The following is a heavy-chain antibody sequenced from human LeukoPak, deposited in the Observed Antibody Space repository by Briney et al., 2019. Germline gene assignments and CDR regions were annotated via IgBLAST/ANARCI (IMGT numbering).Heavy chain of an antibody. V-gene: IGHV1-69*06. CDR3: ARSAEMATIRNAFDM. CDR2: IIPIFGTA. D-gene: IGHD5-24*01. J-gene: IGHJ3*02. Sequence: SVTVSCKASGGTFSNYAINWVRQAPGQGLEWMGGIIPIFGTANYAQKFQGRVTITADKSTSTAYMELSSLRSEDTAMYYCARSAEMATIRNAFDMWGQGTMVTVSS. CDR1: GGTFSNYA.